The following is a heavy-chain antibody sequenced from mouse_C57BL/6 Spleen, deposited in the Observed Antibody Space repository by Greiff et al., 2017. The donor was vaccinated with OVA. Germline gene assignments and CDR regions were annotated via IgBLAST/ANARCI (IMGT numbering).Heavy chain of an antibody. CDR3: ASHGDYYAMEY. V-gene: IGHV1-64*01. J-gene: IGHJ4*01. CDR2: IPPNSGST. Sequence: QVQLQQPGAELVKPGASVKLSCKASGYTFTSYWMRWVKQRPGQGLEWIGMIPPNSGSTNYNEKFKSKATLTVDKSSSTAYMHLRSLTSEDSAVDYCASHGDYYAMEYWGQGTTGTVSS. CDR1: GYTFTSYW.